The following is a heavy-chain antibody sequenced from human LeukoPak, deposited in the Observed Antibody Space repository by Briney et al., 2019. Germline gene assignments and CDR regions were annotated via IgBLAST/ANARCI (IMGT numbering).Heavy chain of an antibody. V-gene: IGHV3-23*01. CDR1: GFTFSAYA. D-gene: IGHD6-19*01. Sequence: GGSLRLSCAASGFTFSAYAVRWVRQAPGKGLEWVSAISANGATTYYADSVKGRFSISRDNSNNTLYLQMNSLRAEDTAVYYCAKVASADAQARLNYWGQGTLVTVSS. CDR2: ISANGATT. J-gene: IGHJ4*02. CDR3: AKVASADAQARLNY.